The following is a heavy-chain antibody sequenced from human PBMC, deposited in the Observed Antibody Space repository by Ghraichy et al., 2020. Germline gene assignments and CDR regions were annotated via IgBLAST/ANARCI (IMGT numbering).Heavy chain of an antibody. CDR3: ASGGYSSSWGPYYFDY. D-gene: IGHD6-13*01. J-gene: IGHJ4*02. CDR2: VYYSGST. V-gene: IGHV4-59*01. CDR1: GGSISSYY. Sequence: SQTLSLTCTVSGGSISSYYWSWIRQPPGKGLEWIGYVYYSGSTNYNPSLKSRVTISVDTSKNQFSLKLSSVTAADTAVYYCASGGYSSSWGPYYFDYWGQGTLVTVSS.